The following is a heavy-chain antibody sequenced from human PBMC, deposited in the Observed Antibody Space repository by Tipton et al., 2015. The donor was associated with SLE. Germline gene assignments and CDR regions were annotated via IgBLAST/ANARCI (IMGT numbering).Heavy chain of an antibody. Sequence: AVSGFTFSIYSMNWVRQAPGKGLEWVSSISSSSTYIYYADSVKGRFTMSRDNAKNSLYLQMNSLRAEDTAVYYCARVGRITIFGVVIDYYMDVWGKGTTVTVSS. D-gene: IGHD3-3*01. J-gene: IGHJ6*03. CDR2: ISSSSTYI. V-gene: IGHV3-21*01. CDR3: ARVGRITIFGVVIDYYMDV. CDR1: GFTFSIYS.